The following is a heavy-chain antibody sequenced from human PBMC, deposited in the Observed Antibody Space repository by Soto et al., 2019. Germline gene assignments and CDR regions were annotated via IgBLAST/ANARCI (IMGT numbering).Heavy chain of an antibody. D-gene: IGHD5-18*01. V-gene: IGHV3-23*01. CDR2: LPERGSSP. CDR3: AKMTSGSYGRNYGMDV. J-gene: IGHJ6*02. CDR1: GLTFSNYA. Sequence: EVQLLESGGGLVQPGGSLRLSCAASGLTFSNYAMSWVRQAPGKGLEWVSALPERGSSPYYADSVKGRFTISRDNSKNSLYLQMNSLRAEDTAVYYCAKMTSGSYGRNYGMDVWGQGTTVTVSS.